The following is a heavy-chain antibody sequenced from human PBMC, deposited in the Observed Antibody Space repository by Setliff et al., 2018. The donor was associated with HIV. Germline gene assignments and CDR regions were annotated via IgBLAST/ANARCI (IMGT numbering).Heavy chain of an antibody. D-gene: IGHD3-3*01. CDR1: GDSIGSYY. Sequence: NPSETLSLTCTVSGDSIGSYYWTWLRQFPGKGLEWIGFIFYTGSTTYNPSLNSRVTISVETSRNKLNLKLSSVTAADTAVYYCGRQVPVPGVAVTPIDYWGQGTLVTVSS. J-gene: IGHJ4*02. V-gene: IGHV4-59*08. CDR2: IFYTGST. CDR3: GRQVPVPGVAVTPIDY.